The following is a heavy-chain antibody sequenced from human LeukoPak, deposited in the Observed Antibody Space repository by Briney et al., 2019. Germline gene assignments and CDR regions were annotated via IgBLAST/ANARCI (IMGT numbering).Heavy chain of an antibody. CDR2: INHNGNVN. V-gene: IGHV3-7*01. CDR1: GFTFSSYW. Sequence: GGSLRLSCAASGFTFSSYWMNWARQAPGKGLEWVASINHNGNVNYYVDSVKGRFTISGDNAKNSLYLQMNSLRAEDTAVYYCAGEIYSVNPGAAWGQGALVTVSS. J-gene: IGHJ5*02. D-gene: IGHD5/OR15-5a*01. CDR3: AGEIYSVNPGAA.